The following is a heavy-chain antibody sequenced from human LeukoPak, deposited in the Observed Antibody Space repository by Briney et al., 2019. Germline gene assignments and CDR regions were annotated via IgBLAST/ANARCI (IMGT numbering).Heavy chain of an antibody. Sequence: GGSLRLSCAVSGFRVSDYDMSWVRQAPGKGLEWVGLIRDSGEAFYADFARGRFAISRDESENTLYLQMNSLRVEDTAVYFCARDRAANQDWVEFDPWGQGTPVIVSS. J-gene: IGHJ5*02. CDR1: GFRVSDYD. CDR3: ARDRAANQDWVEFDP. D-gene: IGHD3/OR15-3a*01. V-gene: IGHV3-66*03. CDR2: IRDSGEA.